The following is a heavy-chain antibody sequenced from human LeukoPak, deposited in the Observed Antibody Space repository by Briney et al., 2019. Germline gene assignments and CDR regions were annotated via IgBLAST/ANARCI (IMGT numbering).Heavy chain of an antibody. D-gene: IGHD2-21*02. J-gene: IGHJ4*02. CDR3: AVSVQVPAIPASDY. CDR1: TFTKHF. Sequence: ASVKVSCNTFTKHFIHWVRQAPGQGLEWVGWIDPNSGATKYAQKFQGRVTMTRDTSISTVSMELSSLRFDDTAIYYCAVSVQVPAIPASDYWGQGTLVTVSS. CDR2: IDPNSGAT. V-gene: IGHV1-2*02.